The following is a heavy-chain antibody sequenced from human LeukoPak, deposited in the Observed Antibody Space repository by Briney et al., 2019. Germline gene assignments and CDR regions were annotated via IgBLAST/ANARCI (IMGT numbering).Heavy chain of an antibody. J-gene: IGHJ6*02. D-gene: IGHD3-10*01. CDR1: GGTFSSYA. CDR3: ARGQAVPVEFHLYYYYGMDV. Sequence: SVKVSCKASGGTFSSYAISWVRQAPGQGLEWMGGIIPIFGTANYAQKFQGRVTITADESTSTAYMELSSLRSEDTAVYYCARGQAVPVEFHLYYYYGMDVWGQGTLVTVSS. CDR2: IIPIFGTA. V-gene: IGHV1-69*01.